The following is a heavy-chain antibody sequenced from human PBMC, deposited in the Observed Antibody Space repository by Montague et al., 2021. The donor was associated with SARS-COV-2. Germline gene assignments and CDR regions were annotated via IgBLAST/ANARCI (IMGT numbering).Heavy chain of an antibody. CDR3: TTAEYCSSTSCYLWTDY. V-gene: IGHV3-15*01. J-gene: IGHJ4*02. CDR1: GFTFSNAW. CDR2: IKSKTDGGST. Sequence: SLRLSCAASGFTFSNAWMSWVRQAPGKGLEWVGRIKSKTDGGSTDDAAPVKGRFTISRDDSKNTLYLQMNSLKTEDTAVYYCTTAEYCSSTSCYLWTDYWGQGTLVTVSS. D-gene: IGHD2-2*01.